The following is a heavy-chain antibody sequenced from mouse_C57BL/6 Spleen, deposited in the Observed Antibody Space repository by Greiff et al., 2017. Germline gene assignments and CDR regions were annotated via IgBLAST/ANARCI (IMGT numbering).Heavy chain of an antibody. Sequence: QVQLQQPGAELVRPGSSVKLSCKASGYTFTSYWMDWVKQRPGQGLEWIGNIYPSDSETHYNQKFKDKATLTVDKSSSTAYMQLSSLTSEDSAVYYCARGGYYGSPFGYWGQGTLVTVSA. D-gene: IGHD1-1*01. J-gene: IGHJ3*01. CDR2: IYPSDSET. V-gene: IGHV1-61*01. CDR3: ARGGYYGSPFGY. CDR1: GYTFTSYW.